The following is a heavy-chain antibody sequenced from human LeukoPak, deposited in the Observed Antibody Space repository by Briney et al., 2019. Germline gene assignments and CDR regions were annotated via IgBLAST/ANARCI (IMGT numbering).Heavy chain of an antibody. CDR2: IYSGGSR. Sequence: GGSLRLSCAASGFSVSNNYMTWVRQAPGKGLEWASVIYSGGSRYYADSVKGRFTISRDNSKNTLYLQMNSLRVEDTAVYYCARGGTVVRGVIISSPIDYWGQGTLVTVSS. V-gene: IGHV3-53*01. J-gene: IGHJ4*02. CDR3: ARGGTVVRGVIISSPIDY. CDR1: GFSVSNNY. D-gene: IGHD3-10*01.